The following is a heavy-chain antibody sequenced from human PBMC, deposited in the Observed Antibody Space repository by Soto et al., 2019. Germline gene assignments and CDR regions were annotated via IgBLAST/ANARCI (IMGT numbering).Heavy chain of an antibody. Sequence: EVQLVESGGGLVQPGGSLKLSCAASGFTFSGSAMHWVRQASGNGLEWVGRIRSKANSCATEYAASVKGRFTISRDVSNNTAYMKMNSLKTEETAVYYCTLRPLILEASNAFDIWGQGTMVTVSS. V-gene: IGHV3-73*02. J-gene: IGHJ3*02. CDR3: TLRPLILEASNAFDI. CDR1: GFTFSGSA. CDR2: IRSKANSCAT. D-gene: IGHD3-3*01.